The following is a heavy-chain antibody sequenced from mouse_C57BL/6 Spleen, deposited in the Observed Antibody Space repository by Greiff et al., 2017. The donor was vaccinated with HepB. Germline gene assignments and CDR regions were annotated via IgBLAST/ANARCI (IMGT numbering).Heavy chain of an antibody. CDR1: GYTFTSYW. Sequence: VQLQQSGAELVKPGASVKMSCKASGYTFTSYWITWVKQRPGQGLEWIGDIYPGSGSTNYNEKFKSKATLTVDTSSSTAYMQLSSLTSEDSAVYYCASRAIYYDYDGYFDVWGTGTTVTVSS. J-gene: IGHJ1*03. D-gene: IGHD2-4*01. V-gene: IGHV1-55*01. CDR2: IYPGSGST. CDR3: ASRAIYYDYDGYFDV.